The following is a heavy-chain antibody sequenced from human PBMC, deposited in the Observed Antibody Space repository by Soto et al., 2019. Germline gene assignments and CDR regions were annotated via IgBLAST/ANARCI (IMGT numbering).Heavy chain of an antibody. CDR1: GFPFCSYA. CDR2: ISGSGGST. V-gene: IGHV3-23*01. Sequence: GALRLSCAAPGFPFCSYALSWVPQAPGEGLEWVSAISGSGGSTYYADSVKGRFTISRDNSKNTLYLQMNSLRAEDTAVYYCAKGYCSSTSCFETYYFDYWGQGTLVTVSS. D-gene: IGHD2-2*01. J-gene: IGHJ4*02. CDR3: AKGYCSSTSCFETYYFDY.